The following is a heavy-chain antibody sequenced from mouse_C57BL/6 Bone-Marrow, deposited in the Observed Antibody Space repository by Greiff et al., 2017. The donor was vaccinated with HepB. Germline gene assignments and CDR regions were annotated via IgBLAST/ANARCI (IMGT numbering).Heavy chain of an antibody. Sequence: EVQLVESGGGLVKPGGSLKLSCAASGFTFSSYAMSWVRQTPEKRLEWVATISDGGSYTYYPDNVKGQFTIYRDTAKNNLYLQMSHLKSEDTAMYYCARGYYGSSYPGLFAYWGQGTLVTVSA. CDR3: ARGYYGSSYPGLFAY. D-gene: IGHD1-1*01. J-gene: IGHJ3*01. V-gene: IGHV5-4*01. CDR2: ISDGGSYT. CDR1: GFTFSSYA.